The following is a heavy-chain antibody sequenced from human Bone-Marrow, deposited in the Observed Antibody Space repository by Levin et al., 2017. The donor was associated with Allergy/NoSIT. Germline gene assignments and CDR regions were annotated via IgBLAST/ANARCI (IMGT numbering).Heavy chain of an antibody. CDR2: IEYSGDT. J-gene: IGHJ5*02. CDR1: GDSISSGDYY. CDR3: ARIANSFGP. Sequence: SQTLSLTCAVSGDSISSGDYYWGWIRQTPGRGLEWLGHIEYSGDTYYNPSLESRIIISVDTSKNQFSLRLRSMTVADTAMYFCARIANSFGPWGQGILVTVSS. V-gene: IGHV4-30-4*01.